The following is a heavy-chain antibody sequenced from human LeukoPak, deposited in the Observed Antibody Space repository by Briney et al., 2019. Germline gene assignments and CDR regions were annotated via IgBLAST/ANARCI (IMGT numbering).Heavy chain of an antibody. V-gene: IGHV3-21*04. J-gene: IGHJ4*02. CDR3: AKWAGYSYDDGSDY. D-gene: IGHD5-18*01. Sequence: GGSLRLSCAASGFTFSSYSMNWVRQAPGGGLEWVSYISSSSSYIYYADSVKGRFTISRDNAKNSLYLQMNSLRAEDTAVYYCAKWAGYSYDDGSDYWGQGTLVTVSS. CDR2: ISSSSSYI. CDR1: GFTFSSYS.